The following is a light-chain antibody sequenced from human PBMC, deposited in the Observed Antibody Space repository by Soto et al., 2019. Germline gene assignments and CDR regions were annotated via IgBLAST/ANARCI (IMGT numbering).Light chain of an antibody. V-gene: IGKV3-20*01. Sequence: EIVMTQSPATLSVSPGERATLSCRASQSVSSTLAWYQQKPGQAPRLLIYDASNRATGIPDRFSGSGSGTDFTLIISRLEPEDFAVYYCQQYGGSSWTFGQGTKVDI. J-gene: IGKJ1*01. CDR3: QQYGGSSWT. CDR1: QSVSST. CDR2: DAS.